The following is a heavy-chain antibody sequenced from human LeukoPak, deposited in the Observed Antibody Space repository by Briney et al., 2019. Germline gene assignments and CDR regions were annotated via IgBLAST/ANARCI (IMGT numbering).Heavy chain of an antibody. CDR2: IKSKTDGGTT. CDR1: GFTFSNAW. CDR3: NSVSYMTGYDPYYYYYGMDG. V-gene: IGHV3-15*01. Sequence: GGSLRLSCAASGFTFSNAWMSWVRQAPGKGLEWVGRIKSKTDGGTTDYAAPVKGRFTISRDDSKNTLYLQMNSLKTEDADASFCNSVSYMTGYDPYYYYYGMDGWGQGTTVAVSS. D-gene: IGHD3-9*01. J-gene: IGHJ6*02.